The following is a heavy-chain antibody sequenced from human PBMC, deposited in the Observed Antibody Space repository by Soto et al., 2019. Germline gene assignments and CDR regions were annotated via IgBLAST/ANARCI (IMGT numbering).Heavy chain of an antibody. CDR1: GFTFSSYG. CDR3: ARSIVVVTALDY. Sequence: PGGSLRLSCAASGFTFSSYGMHWVRQAPGKGLEWVAVTSFDGSNKYYTDSVKGRFFISRDNSENTLNLQMNSLRAEDTAVYYCARSIVVVTALDYWGQGTLVTVSS. V-gene: IGHV3-30*03. J-gene: IGHJ4*02. D-gene: IGHD2-21*02. CDR2: TSFDGSNK.